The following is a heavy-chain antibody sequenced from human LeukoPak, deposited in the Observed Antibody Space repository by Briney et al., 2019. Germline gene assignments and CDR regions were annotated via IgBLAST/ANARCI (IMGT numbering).Heavy chain of an antibody. CDR1: GYTFTGYY. CDR3: ARALRFLEWLTI. V-gene: IGHV1-2*02. CDR2: INPNSGGT. J-gene: IGHJ3*02. D-gene: IGHD3-3*01. Sequence: ASVKVSCKASGYTFTGYYMHWVRQAPGQGLEWMGWINPNSGGTNYAQKFQGRVTMTRDTSLSTAYMELSRLRSDDTAVYYCARALRFLEWLTIWGQGTIVTVSS.